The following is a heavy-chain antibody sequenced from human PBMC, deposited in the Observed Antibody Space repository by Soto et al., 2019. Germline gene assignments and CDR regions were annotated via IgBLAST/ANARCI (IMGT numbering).Heavy chain of an antibody. CDR3: LKDAHNGSVDD. Sequence: QVVASGGGLVQPGRSLRLSCAVSGFRFEQYVMHWVRQGPGKALESVSTVSRPGDTVAYADSVEGRFTVSRDNAKNFLYLQMCRLKGDDTASYYCLKDAHNGSVDDWSQGPLVTVSS. CDR1: GFRFEQYV. V-gene: IGHV3-9*01. D-gene: IGHD3-10*01. J-gene: IGHJ4*02. CDR2: VSRPGDTV.